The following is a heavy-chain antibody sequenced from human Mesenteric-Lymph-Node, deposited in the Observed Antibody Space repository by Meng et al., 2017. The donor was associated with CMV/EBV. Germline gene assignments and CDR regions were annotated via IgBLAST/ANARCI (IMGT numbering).Heavy chain of an antibody. CDR3: ARVDGHDNSGYYYDLDD. V-gene: IGHV3-11*01. D-gene: IGHD3-22*01. J-gene: IGHJ4*02. Sequence: GESLKISCAAAGFTFRYYYMSWSRQAPGQGLGGDSYITSSGRTIYYADPVKGRFTISRDKAKNSRYLQMNRLRAEETVVDYCARVDGHDNSGYYYDLDDWGQGTLVTVSS. CDR1: GFTFRYYY. CDR2: ITSSGRTI.